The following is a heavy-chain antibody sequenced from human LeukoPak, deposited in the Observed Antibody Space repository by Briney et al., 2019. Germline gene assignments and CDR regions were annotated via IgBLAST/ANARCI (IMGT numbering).Heavy chain of an antibody. CDR3: ARDSSMLRGPLVIYYFDF. CDR2: ISGGGDAT. V-gene: IGHV3-23*01. Sequence: GGSLRLSCAASDFSFITYAMSWVRQAPGKGLEWVSTISGGGDATYYADSVKGRFTISRDNSKNTLYLQMNSLGVEDTAVYYCARDSSMLRGPLVIYYFDFWGQGTLVTVSS. J-gene: IGHJ4*02. CDR1: DFSFITYA. D-gene: IGHD3-10*01.